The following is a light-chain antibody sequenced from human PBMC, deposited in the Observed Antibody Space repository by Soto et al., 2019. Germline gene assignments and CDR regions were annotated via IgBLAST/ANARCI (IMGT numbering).Light chain of an antibody. J-gene: IGKJ5*01. V-gene: IGKV3-20*01. CDR2: GAS. CDR1: QSVSSSY. Sequence: EIVLTQAPGTRSLSPGERATLSCRASQSVSSSYLAWYQQKPGQAPRLLIYGASSRATGIPDRFSGSGSGTDFTLTISRLEPVDFAVYYCQQYGSSRITFGQGTRLEIK. CDR3: QQYGSSRIT.